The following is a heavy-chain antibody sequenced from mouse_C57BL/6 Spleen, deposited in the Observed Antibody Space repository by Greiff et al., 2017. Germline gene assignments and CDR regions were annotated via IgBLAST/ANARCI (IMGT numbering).Heavy chain of an antibody. Sequence: EVHLVESGGDLVKPGGSLKLSCAASGFTFSSYGMSWVRQTPDKRLEWVATISSGGSYTYYPDSVKGRFTISRDNAKNTLYLQMSSLKSEDTAMYYCARHDYGSSYGYFDVWGTGTTVTVSS. CDR2: ISSGGSYT. CDR1: GFTFSSYG. CDR3: ARHDYGSSYGYFDV. D-gene: IGHD1-1*01. J-gene: IGHJ1*03. V-gene: IGHV5-6*01.